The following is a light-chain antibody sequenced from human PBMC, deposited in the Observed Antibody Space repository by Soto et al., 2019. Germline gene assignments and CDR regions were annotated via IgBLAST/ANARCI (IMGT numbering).Light chain of an antibody. V-gene: IGLV1-44*01. J-gene: IGLJ3*02. CDR1: SSNIGSNT. CDR3: AAWDDSLNGRV. CDR2: KSN. Sequence: QSVLSQPPSASATPGQRVTISCSGSSSNIGSNTVNWYQQLPGTAPKLLIYKSNQRPSGVPVRFSGSKSGTSASLAISGLQSEDEADYHCAAWDDSLNGRVFGGGTKLTVL.